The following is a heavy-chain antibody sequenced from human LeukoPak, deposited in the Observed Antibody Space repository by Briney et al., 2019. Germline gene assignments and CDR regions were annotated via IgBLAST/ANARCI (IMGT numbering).Heavy chain of an antibody. J-gene: IGHJ5*02. V-gene: IGHV1-2*02. Sequence: ASVKVSCKSCGYTFTGYYMHWVRQAPGQGLEVMGWINPNSGGTNYAQKFQGRVTMTRDTSISTAYMELSRLRSDDTAVYYCAREGIVATFDPWGQGTLVTVSS. CDR3: AREGIVATFDP. CDR2: INPNSGGT. CDR1: GYTFTGYY. D-gene: IGHD5-12*01.